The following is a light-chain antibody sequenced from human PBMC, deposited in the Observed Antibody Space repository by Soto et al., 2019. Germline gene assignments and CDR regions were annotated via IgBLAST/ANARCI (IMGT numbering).Light chain of an antibody. CDR3: QLYGISPH. Sequence: EVGLTQSPCTLSFYPGERATLSRKTSQSRGSNFLAWYQHKPGQAPRLLIYASSNRATGIPDRFSGSASGTDFTLTINRLEPEDFAVYYCQLYGISPHFGQGTRLEIK. V-gene: IGKV3-20*01. CDR2: ASS. J-gene: IGKJ5*01. CDR1: QSRGSNF.